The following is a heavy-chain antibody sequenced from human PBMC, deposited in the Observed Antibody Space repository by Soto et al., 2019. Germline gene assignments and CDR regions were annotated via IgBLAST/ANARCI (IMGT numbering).Heavy chain of an antibody. J-gene: IGHJ4*02. D-gene: IGHD1-1*01. V-gene: IGHV3-53*02. CDR2: IYSGGNT. CDR3: AGATGRY. CDR1: VFTVSSNY. Sequence: EVQLVETGGGLIQPGGSLRLSCTASVFTVSSNYMTWVRQAPGKGLEWVSVIYSGGNTYYADSVKGRFTSSRDKSKNTLYLQMNSLRAEDTAVYYCAGATGRYWGQGTLVTVSS.